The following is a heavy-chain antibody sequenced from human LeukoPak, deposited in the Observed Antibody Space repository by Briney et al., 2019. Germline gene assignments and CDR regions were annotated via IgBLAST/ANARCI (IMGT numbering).Heavy chain of an antibody. Sequence: GGSLRLSCAASGFTFSSYAMSCVRQAPGKGLEWVSAISGSGGSTSFADSVKGRFTISRDNSKNTLYLQMNSLRAEDTAVYYCAKYAECGGSCYYFDYWGQGTLVTVSS. J-gene: IGHJ4*02. CDR2: ISGSGGST. CDR1: GFTFSSYA. V-gene: IGHV3-23*01. D-gene: IGHD2-15*01. CDR3: AKYAECGGSCYYFDY.